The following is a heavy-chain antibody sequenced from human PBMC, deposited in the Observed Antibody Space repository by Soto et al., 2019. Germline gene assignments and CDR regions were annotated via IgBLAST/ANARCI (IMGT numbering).Heavy chain of an antibody. J-gene: IGHJ6*03. CDR1: GYTFTSYG. CDR3: ARVDCSGGSCYLGFGWYYYYMDV. D-gene: IGHD2-15*01. Sequence: QVQLVQSGAEVKKPGASVKVSCKASGYTFTSYGISWVRQAPGQGLEWMGWISAYNGNTNYAQKLQGRVTMTTDTSKSTAYMELRSLRSDDTAVYYCARVDCSGGSCYLGFGWYYYYMDVWGKGTTVTVSS. CDR2: ISAYNGNT. V-gene: IGHV1-18*01.